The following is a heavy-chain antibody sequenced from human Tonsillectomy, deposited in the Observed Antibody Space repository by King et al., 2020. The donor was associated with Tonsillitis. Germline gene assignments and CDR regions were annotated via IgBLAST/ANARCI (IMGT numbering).Heavy chain of an antibody. Sequence: AQLVQSGGGVVQPGRSLRLSCAASGFTFSSYGMHWVRQAPGKGLEWVAVISYDGSNKYYADSVKGRFTISRDNSKNTLYLQMNSLRAEDTAVYYCAKEQGPWEQLVLFGGTYRYDGMDVWGQGTTVTVSS. CDR1: GFTFSSYG. J-gene: IGHJ6*02. CDR3: AKEQGPWEQLVLFGGTYRYDGMDV. CDR2: ISYDGSNK. D-gene: IGHD6-13*01. V-gene: IGHV3-30*18.